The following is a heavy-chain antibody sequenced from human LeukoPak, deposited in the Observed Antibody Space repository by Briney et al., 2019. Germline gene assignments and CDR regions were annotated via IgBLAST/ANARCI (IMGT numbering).Heavy chain of an antibody. Sequence: ASAKVSCKASGYTFSSFGISWVRQAPGQGLECMGWISTYNGDTNYVQKLQDRVRMTTDASTNTAYLELRSLSSDDTAVYYCARGSPLSYSGNPPRAFDTWGQGTTVIVSS. D-gene: IGHD4-23*01. CDR2: ISTYNGDT. CDR3: ARGSPLSYSGNPPRAFDT. CDR1: GYTFSSFG. V-gene: IGHV1-18*01. J-gene: IGHJ3*02.